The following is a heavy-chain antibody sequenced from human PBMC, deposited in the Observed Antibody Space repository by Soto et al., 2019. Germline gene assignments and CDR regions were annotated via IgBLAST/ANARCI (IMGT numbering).Heavy chain of an antibody. Sequence: ASVKVSSKASGYTFTSYAMHWARQAPGQRLEWMGWINAGNGNTKYSQKFQGRVTITRDTSTSTAYMELSSLRSDDTAVYYCATSEVPASMGVWLDTWGQGTLVTVSS. CDR3: ATSEVPASMGVWLDT. J-gene: IGHJ5*02. V-gene: IGHV1-3*01. CDR2: INAGNGNT. CDR1: GYTFTSYA. D-gene: IGHD2-2*01.